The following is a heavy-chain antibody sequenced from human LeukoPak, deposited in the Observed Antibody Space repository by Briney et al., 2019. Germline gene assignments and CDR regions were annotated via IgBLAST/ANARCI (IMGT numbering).Heavy chain of an antibody. J-gene: IGHJ5*02. D-gene: IGHD3-10*01. V-gene: IGHV4-59*01. Sequence: SETLSLTCTVSGGSISSYYWSWIRQPPGKGLEWIGYIYYSGSTNYNPSLESRVTISVDTSKNQFSLKLSSVTAADTAVYYCARGTGRFGELFPNWFDPWGQGTLVTVSS. CDR2: IYYSGST. CDR1: GGSISSYY. CDR3: ARGTGRFGELFPNWFDP.